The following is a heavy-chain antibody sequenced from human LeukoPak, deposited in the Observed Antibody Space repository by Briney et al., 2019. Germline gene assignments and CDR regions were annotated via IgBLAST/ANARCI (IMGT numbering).Heavy chain of an antibody. D-gene: IGHD2-15*01. J-gene: IGHJ4*02. CDR1: GIILRSYS. CDR3: ARAGSFSSSYGISWDY. Sequence: GGSLRLSCVASGIILRSYSMNWVRQAPGKGLEWVSYISSFSGTINYADSVKGRFTISRDNAKNSLYLQMNSLRAEDTAVYYCARAGSFSSSYGISWDYWGQGALVAVSS. V-gene: IGHV3-48*01. CDR2: ISSFSGTI.